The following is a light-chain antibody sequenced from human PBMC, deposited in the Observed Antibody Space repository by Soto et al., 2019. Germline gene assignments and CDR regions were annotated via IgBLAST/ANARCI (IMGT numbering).Light chain of an antibody. Sequence: DIVLTQSPATLSLPPGERATLSCRPSQSVSSNLAWYQQKPGQAPRLLIYDASSRATGIPDRFSGSGSGTDFTLTISRLEPEDFAVYYCQQYGNSPPWTFGQGTKVDIK. V-gene: IGKV3-20*01. J-gene: IGKJ1*01. CDR2: DAS. CDR1: QSVSSN. CDR3: QQYGNSPPWT.